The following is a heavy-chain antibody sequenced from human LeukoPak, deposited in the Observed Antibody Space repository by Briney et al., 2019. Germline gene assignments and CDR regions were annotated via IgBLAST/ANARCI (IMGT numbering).Heavy chain of an antibody. J-gene: IGHJ4*02. CDR1: GFTFDDYG. CDR3: ARGGWFGELLFDY. V-gene: IGHV3-20*04. CDR2: INWNGGST. Sequence: GGSLRLSCAASGFTFDDYGMSWVRQAPGKGLEWLSGINWNGGSTGYADSVKGRFTISRDNAKNSLYLQMNSLRAEDTALYYCARGGWFGELLFDYWGQGTLVVVSS. D-gene: IGHD3-10*01.